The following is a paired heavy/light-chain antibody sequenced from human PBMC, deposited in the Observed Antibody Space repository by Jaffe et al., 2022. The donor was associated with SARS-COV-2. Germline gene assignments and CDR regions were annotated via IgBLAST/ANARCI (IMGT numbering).Light chain of an antibody. V-gene: IGLV2-14*01. CDR3: SSYTSSASWV. J-gene: IGLJ3*02. CDR1: SSDVGGYNY. CDR2: EVN. Sequence: QSALTQPASVSGSPGQSITISCTGTSSDVGGYNYVSWYQQHPGKAPKLLIFEVNNRPSGVPDRFSGSKSGNTASLTLSGLQAEDEADYYCSSYTSSASWVFGGGTKLTVL.
Heavy chain of an antibody. V-gene: IGHV4-31*03. CDR3: AREMYASGISGHYGMDV. Sequence: QVQLQESGPGLVKPSQTLSLTCTVSGGSISSGGYYWSWIRQHPGKGLEWIGYIYHSGITYYNPSLKSRVTISVDTSKNQFSLKLSSVTAADTAVYYCAREMYASGISGHYGMDVWGQGTTVIVSS. CDR1: GGSISSGGYY. CDR2: IYHSGIT. D-gene: IGHD3-10*01. J-gene: IGHJ6*02.